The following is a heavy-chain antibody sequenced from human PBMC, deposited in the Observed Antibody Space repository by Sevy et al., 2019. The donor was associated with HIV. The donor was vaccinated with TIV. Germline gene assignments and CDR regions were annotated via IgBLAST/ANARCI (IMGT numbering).Heavy chain of an antibody. CDR2: IGRTSTTT. V-gene: IGHV3-48*02. J-gene: IGHJ5*02. CDR3: ARGAYYYDSREENWFDP. CDR1: RFTFSTYS. Sequence: GGSLRLSCKASRFTFSTYSMHWVRQAPGQGLEWVSSIGRTSTTTYYAGSAKGRFTISRDNAKNALYLQMNSLRDEDTAVYYCARGAYYYDSREENWFDPWGQGTLVTVSS. D-gene: IGHD3-22*01.